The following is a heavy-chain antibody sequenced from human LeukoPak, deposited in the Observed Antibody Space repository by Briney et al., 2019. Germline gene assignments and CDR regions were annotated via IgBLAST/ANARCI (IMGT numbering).Heavy chain of an antibody. D-gene: IGHD6-13*01. CDR3: AKDIGGGSSSWYPSFDY. V-gene: IGHV3-9*01. CDR1: GFTFDDYA. CDR2: ISWNSGSI. J-gene: IGHJ4*02. Sequence: SLRLSCAASGFTFDDYAMHWVRQAPGKGLEWVSGISWNSGSIGYADSVKGRFTISRDNAKNSLYLQMNSLRAEDTALYYCAKDIGGGSSSWYPSFDYWGQGTLVTVSS.